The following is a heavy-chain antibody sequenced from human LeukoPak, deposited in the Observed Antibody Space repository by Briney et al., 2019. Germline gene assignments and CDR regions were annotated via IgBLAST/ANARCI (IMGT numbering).Heavy chain of an antibody. CDR2: ISGSGGST. Sequence: PGGSLRLSCAASGFTFSSYAMSWVRQAPGKGLEWVSAISGSGGSTYYADSVKGRFTISRDNSKNTLYLQMNSLRAEDTAVYYCAKDQGYDSSGYSEDWFDPWGQGTLVTVSS. CDR3: AKDQGYDSSGYSEDWFDP. J-gene: IGHJ5*02. CDR1: GFTFSSYA. V-gene: IGHV3-23*01. D-gene: IGHD3-22*01.